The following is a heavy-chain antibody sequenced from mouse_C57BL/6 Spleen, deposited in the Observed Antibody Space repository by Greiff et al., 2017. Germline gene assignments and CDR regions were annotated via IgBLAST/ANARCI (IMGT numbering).Heavy chain of an antibody. V-gene: IGHV1-64*01. Sequence: VQLQQPGAELVKPGASVKLSCTASCYTFTSDWMHWVKQRPGQGLEWIGMIDPDSGSTNYNEKFKSKATLTVDKSSSTAYMQLSSLTSEDSAVYYCARHWDEDYWGQGTTLTVSS. CDR1: CYTFTSDW. D-gene: IGHD4-1*01. J-gene: IGHJ2*01. CDR3: ARHWDEDY. CDR2: IDPDSGST.